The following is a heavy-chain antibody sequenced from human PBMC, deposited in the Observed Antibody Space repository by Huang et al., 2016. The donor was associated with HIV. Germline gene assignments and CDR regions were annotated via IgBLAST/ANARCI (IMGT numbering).Heavy chain of an antibody. CDR3: ARGYNFWSGYYTDKYYMDV. CDR1: GFTLDDFG. D-gene: IGHD3-3*01. J-gene: IGHJ6*03. Sequence: EVILVESGGGVVRPGGSLRLSCAVSGFTLDDFGMSWVRQATGKGLEGVSCIYWNDESASYADAVKGLFTVSKDNANNSLFLQMNSLRAEDTALYYCARGYNFWSGYYTDKYYMDVWGKGTTVVVSS. V-gene: IGHV3-20*04. CDR2: IYWNDESA.